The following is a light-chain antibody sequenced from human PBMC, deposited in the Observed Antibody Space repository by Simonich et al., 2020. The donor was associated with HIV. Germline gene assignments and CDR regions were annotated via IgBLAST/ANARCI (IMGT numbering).Light chain of an antibody. CDR2: GAS. CDR1: QSVSSN. J-gene: IGKJ1*01. CDR3: QQYNNWPRT. Sequence: EIVMTQSPATLSVFPGDRATLSCRASQSVSSNLAWYQQKPGQAPRLLIYGASTRAIGIPARFSGSGSGTEFTLTISSLQSEDFAVYYCQQYNNWPRTFGQGTKVEIK. V-gene: IGKV3-15*01.